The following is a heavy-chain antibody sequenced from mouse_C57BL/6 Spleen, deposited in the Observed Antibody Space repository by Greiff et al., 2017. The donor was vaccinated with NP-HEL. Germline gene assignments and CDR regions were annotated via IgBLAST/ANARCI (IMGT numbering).Heavy chain of an antibody. CDR1: GYTFTSYW. V-gene: IGHV1-7*01. D-gene: IGHD1-1*01. CDR3: ANYYYVSQYAMDY. CDR2: INPSSGYT. J-gene: IGHJ4*01. Sequence: VQLQQSGAELAKPGASVKLSCKASGYTFTSYWMHWVKQRPGQGLEWIGYINPSSGYTKYNQKVKDKATLTADKSSSTAYMQLSSLTYDDSAVHYGANYYYVSQYAMDYWGQGTSVTVSS.